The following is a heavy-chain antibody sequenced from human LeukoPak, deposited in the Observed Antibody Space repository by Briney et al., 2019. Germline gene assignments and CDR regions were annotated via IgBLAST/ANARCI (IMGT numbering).Heavy chain of an antibody. D-gene: IGHD2-21*02. CDR3: ARDGFYCGGDCYGDY. CDR2: IYYSGST. V-gene: IGHV4-39*02. Sequence: RPSETLSLTCTVSGGSISSSSYYWGWIRQPPGKGLEWIGSIYYSGSTYYNPSLKSRVTISVDTSKNQFSLKLSSVTAADTAVYYCARDGFYCGGDCYGDYWGQGTLVTVSS. J-gene: IGHJ4*02. CDR1: GGSISSSSYY.